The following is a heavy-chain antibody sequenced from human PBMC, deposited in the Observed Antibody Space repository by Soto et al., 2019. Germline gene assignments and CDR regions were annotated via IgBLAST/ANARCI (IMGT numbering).Heavy chain of an antibody. CDR2: VNPNNGDT. V-gene: IGHV1-8*01. Sequence: QVQLVQSGAELKKPGASVKVSCKASGYTFSNYDMNWVRQATGQGPEWIGWVNPNNGDTGYAQKLQGRVTLTTDISTTTAYMELTSXRSEDTAIYYCAKDSRKSSAIDFNYWGQGTLITVSA. CDR1: GYTFSNYD. J-gene: IGHJ4*02. D-gene: IGHD3-10*01. CDR3: AKDSRKSSAIDFNY.